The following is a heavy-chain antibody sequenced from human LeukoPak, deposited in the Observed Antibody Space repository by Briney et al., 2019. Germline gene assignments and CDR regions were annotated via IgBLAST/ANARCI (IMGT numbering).Heavy chain of an antibody. CDR3: ARGDYGGNTPTQN. V-gene: IGHV4-30-4*01. Sequence: SETLSLTCGVSGGSISSGDYYWSWIRQPPGKGLEWIGYIYYSGSTYYNPSLKSRVTISVDTSKNQFSLKLSSVTAADTAVYYCARGDYGGNTPTQNWGQGTLVTVSS. CDR1: GGSISSGDYY. J-gene: IGHJ4*02. D-gene: IGHD4-23*01. CDR2: IYYSGST.